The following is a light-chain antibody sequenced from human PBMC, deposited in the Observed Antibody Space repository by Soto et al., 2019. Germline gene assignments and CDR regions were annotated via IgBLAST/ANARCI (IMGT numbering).Light chain of an antibody. V-gene: IGLV1-51*02. CDR1: SSNIGNNY. J-gene: IGLJ2*01. CDR2: ENN. CDR3: GTWDSSLGAGDVV. Sequence: QSVLTQPPSVSAAPGQKVTISCSGSSSNIGNNYVSWYQQLPGTAPKLLIYENNKRPSGIPDRFSGSKSGTSATLGITGLQTGDEADYYCGTWDSSLGAGDVVFGGGTKVTVL.